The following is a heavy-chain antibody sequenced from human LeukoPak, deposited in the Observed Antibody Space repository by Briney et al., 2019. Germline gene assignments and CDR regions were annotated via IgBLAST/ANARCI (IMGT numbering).Heavy chain of an antibody. D-gene: IGHD3-16*01. CDR1: GFTFSSHA. V-gene: IGHV3-23*01. J-gene: IGHJ6*03. Sequence: GGSLRLSCAASGFTFSSHAMSWVRQAPGKGLEWVSVISGSGGSTYYADSVKGRFTISRDNSKNTLYLHMNSLRAEDTAVYYCAKYYDSGSYYYYYMDVWGKGTTVTVSS. CDR3: AKYYDSGSYYYYYMDV. CDR2: ISGSGGST.